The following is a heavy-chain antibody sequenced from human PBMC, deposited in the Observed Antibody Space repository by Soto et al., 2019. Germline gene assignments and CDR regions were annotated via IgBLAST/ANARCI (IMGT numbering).Heavy chain of an antibody. CDR1: GFSFHTYA. J-gene: IGHJ4*02. CDR3: ARSEMTYNWND. Sequence: VQLLESGGGLVQPGGSLRLSCAASGFSFHTYAMGWVRQAPGKGLEWVSSLSGSGGSTNYADSVKGRFTISRDNSKDTLYLQMESLRAEDTAVYYCARSEMTYNWNDWGQGTRVTVSS. CDR2: LSGSGGST. D-gene: IGHD1-20*01. V-gene: IGHV3-23*01.